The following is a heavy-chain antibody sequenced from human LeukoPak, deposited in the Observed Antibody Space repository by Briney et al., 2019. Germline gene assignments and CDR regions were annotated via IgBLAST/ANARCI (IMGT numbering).Heavy chain of an antibody. CDR2: ISYDGSNK. CDR1: GFTFSSYG. V-gene: IGHV3-30*18. J-gene: IGHJ4*02. CDR3: AKEGGYYGSGSYIDY. Sequence: GGSLRLSCAASGFTFSSYGMHWVRQAPGKGLEWVAVISYDGSNKYYADSVKGRFTISRDNSKNTLYLQMNSLRAEDTAVYYCAKEGGYYGSGSYIDYWGQGTLVTVPS. D-gene: IGHD3-10*01.